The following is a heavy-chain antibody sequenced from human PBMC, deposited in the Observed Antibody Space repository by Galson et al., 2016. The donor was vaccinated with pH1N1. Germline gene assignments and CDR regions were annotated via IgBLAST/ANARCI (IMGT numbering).Heavy chain of an antibody. CDR2: IYPGDSET. V-gene: IGHV5-51*03. D-gene: IGHD2/OR15-2a*01. J-gene: IGHJ4*02. CDR3: ARRSTELGLDY. CDR1: GYTFTTYW. Sequence: QSGAEVKEPGESLKISCQASGYTFTTYWIGWVRQMPGKGLEWMGIIYPGDSETKYSPSFEGQVTFSVDKSKNTAYLHWSSPEASDTAIYYCARRSTELGLDYWGQGVLVTVSS.